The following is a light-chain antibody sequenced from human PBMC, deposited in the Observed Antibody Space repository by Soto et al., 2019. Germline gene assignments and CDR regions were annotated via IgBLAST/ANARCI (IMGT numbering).Light chain of an antibody. CDR1: SSDVGGYNY. V-gene: IGLV2-14*01. CDR2: EVS. Sequence: QSALTQPASVSGSPGQSITISCTGTSSDVGGYNYVSWYQQLPGKAPKLMIYEVSNRPSGVSNRFSGSKSGNTASLTLSGLQAEDEADYYCSSYTSSSTVVFGGGTKLTVL. CDR3: SSYTSSSTVV. J-gene: IGLJ2*01.